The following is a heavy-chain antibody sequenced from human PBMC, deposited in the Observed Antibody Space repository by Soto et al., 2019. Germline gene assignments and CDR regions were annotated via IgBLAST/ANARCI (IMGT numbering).Heavy chain of an antibody. CDR3: AKGGGTKPIVVVPAAMRGGSPFDP. Sequence: GGSLRLSCAASGFTFSSYAMSWVRQAPGKGLEWVSAISGSGGSTYYADSVKGRFTISRDNSKNTLYLQMNSLRAEDTAVYYCAKGGGTKPIVVVPAAMRGGSPFDPWGQGTLVTVSS. J-gene: IGHJ5*02. CDR1: GFTFSSYA. CDR2: ISGSGGST. D-gene: IGHD2-2*01. V-gene: IGHV3-23*01.